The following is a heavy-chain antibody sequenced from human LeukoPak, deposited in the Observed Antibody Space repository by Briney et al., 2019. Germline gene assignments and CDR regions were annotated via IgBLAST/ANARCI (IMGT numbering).Heavy chain of an antibody. D-gene: IGHD1-26*01. V-gene: IGHV3-30*02. CDR3: TTKSGSYYGVNYYYYMDV. J-gene: IGHJ6*03. Sequence: GGSLRLSCAASGFTFSSYGMHWVRQAPGKGLEWVAFIRYDGSYKYYADSVKGRFTISRDNSKNTLYLQMNSLRAEDTAVYYCTTKSGSYYGVNYYYYMDVWGKGTTVTVSS. CDR2: IRYDGSYK. CDR1: GFTFSSYG.